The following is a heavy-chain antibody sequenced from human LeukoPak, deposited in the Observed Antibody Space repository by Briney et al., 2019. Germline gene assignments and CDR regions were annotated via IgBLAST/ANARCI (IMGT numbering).Heavy chain of an antibody. V-gene: IGHV3-30-3*02. CDR1: GFTFSTYS. J-gene: IGHJ4*02. D-gene: IGHD3-3*01. Sequence: GGSLRLSCAVSGFTFSTYSVYWVRLAPGKGLEWVAAITNDGSSTCYADSVKGRFTISRDNSKNTLYLQMNSLRAEDTAVYYCAPSGYYLSIDYWGQGTLVTVSS. CDR2: ITNDGSST. CDR3: APSGYYLSIDY.